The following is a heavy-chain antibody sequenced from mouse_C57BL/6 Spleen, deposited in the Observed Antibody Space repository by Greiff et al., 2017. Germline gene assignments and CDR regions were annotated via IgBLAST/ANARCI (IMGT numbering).Heavy chain of an antibody. CDR2: INPYNGGT. CDR1: GYTFTDYY. D-gene: IGHD1-1*01. V-gene: IGHV1-19*01. CDR3: ARDYGSRGYAMDY. Sequence: VQLQQSGPVLVKPGASVKMSCKASGYTFTDYYMNWVKQSHGKSLEWIGVINPYNGGTSYNQKFKGKATLTVDKSSSTAYMELNSLTSEDSAVYYCARDYGSRGYAMDYWGQGTSVTVSS. J-gene: IGHJ4*01.